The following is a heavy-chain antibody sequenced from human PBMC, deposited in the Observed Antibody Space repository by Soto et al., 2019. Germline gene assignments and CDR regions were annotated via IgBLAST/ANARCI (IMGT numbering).Heavy chain of an antibody. Sequence: SETLSLTCAVSGDSISSGGYSWSWIRQPPGMGLEWIGYIYHSGSTYYNPSLRSRVTISVDRSKNQFSLKLSSVTAADTAVYYCARDYYGSGHFDYWGQGTLVTVSS. CDR1: GDSISSGGYS. CDR3: ARDYYGSGHFDY. CDR2: IYHSGST. D-gene: IGHD3-10*01. J-gene: IGHJ4*02. V-gene: IGHV4-30-2*01.